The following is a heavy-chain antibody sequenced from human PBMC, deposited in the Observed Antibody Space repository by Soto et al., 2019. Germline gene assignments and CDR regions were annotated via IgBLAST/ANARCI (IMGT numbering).Heavy chain of an antibody. D-gene: IGHD6-19*01. CDR3: GKGRRGSGWFVCSY. CDR1: GFNFRDFW. Sequence: GGSLRLSCEASGFNFRDFWMHWVRQPPGKGPEWVSNIPSDGRDVSYADSVRGRFTISRDNSKDTLFLQMNSLRADDTAVYYCGKGRRGSGWFVCSYWGQGTLVTVPQ. CDR2: IPSDGRDV. V-gene: IGHV3-74*01. J-gene: IGHJ4*02.